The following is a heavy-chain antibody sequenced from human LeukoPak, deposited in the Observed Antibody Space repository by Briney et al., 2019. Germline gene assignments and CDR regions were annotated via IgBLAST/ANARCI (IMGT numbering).Heavy chain of an antibody. J-gene: IGHJ4*02. Sequence: ASVKVSCKASGYTFTSYGISWVRQAPGQGLEWVGGISGYNGNTNYAQKVQGRVTVTQDTSTKTAYLALRSLGSDDTAVYFCARDYYNSSGYFNDYWGQGPLVTVSS. CDR3: ARDYYNSSGYFNDY. D-gene: IGHD3-22*01. V-gene: IGHV1-18*01. CDR2: ISGYNGNT. CDR1: GYTFTSYG.